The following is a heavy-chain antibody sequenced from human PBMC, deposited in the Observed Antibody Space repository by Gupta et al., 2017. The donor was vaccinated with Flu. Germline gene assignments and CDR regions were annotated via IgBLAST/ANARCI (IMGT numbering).Heavy chain of an antibody. V-gene: IGHV3-53*04. CDR3: ARAPRYSSGWYHFDY. CDR2: IYSGGST. J-gene: IGHJ4*02. CDR1: GFTVSSNY. D-gene: IGHD6-19*01. Sequence: EVQLVESGGGLVQPGGSLRLSCAASGFTVSSNYMSWVRQAPGKGLDWVSVIYSGGSTYYADSVKGRFTISRHNSKNTLYLQMNSLRAEDTAVYYCARAPRYSSGWYHFDYWGQGTLVTVSS.